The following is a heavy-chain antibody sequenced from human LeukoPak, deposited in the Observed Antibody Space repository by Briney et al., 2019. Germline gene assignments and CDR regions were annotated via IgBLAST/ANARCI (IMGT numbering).Heavy chain of an antibody. CDR2: IYYSGST. V-gene: IGHV4-39*02. Sequence: NASETLSLTCTVSGGSISSSSYYWGWIRQPPGKGLEWIGTIYYSGSTFSNPSFRSRVTISVDTSQNQFSLKLSSVTAADTAVYYCAREGGFYRPLDYSGQGTLVTVSS. CDR3: AREGGFYRPLDY. CDR1: GGSISSSSYY. D-gene: IGHD3-3*01. J-gene: IGHJ4*02.